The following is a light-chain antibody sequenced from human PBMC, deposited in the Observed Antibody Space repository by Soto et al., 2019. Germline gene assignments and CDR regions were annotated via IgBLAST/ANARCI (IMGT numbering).Light chain of an antibody. CDR1: ESISTN. Sequence: EGVMTQSPATLSVSPGERVTLACRASESISTNLAWYQQKPGQAPRLLIYGPSTRATGIPARFSGSGSGTEFSLRISRLQSEDSAVYFCQQYRNWPPMYTFGQGTKLQIK. CDR2: GPS. CDR3: QQYRNWPPMYT. V-gene: IGKV3-15*01. J-gene: IGKJ2*01.